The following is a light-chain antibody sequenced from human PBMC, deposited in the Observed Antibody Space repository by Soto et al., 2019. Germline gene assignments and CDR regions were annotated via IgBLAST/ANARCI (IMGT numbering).Light chain of an antibody. J-gene: IGKJ1*01. CDR2: GAS. CDR3: LQYVSPPWT. CDR1: QTVGGRY. V-gene: IGKV3-20*01. Sequence: EIVLTQSAATLSLSLGERATLSCRASQTVGGRYLAWFQQKPGQTPRLLIYGASTRAAGVPDRFSGSGSGTDFSLTINRLEPEDFAVYYCLQYVSPPWTFGQGTKV.